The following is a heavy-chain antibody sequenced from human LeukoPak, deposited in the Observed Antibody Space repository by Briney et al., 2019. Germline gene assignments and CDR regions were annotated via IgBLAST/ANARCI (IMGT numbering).Heavy chain of an antibody. D-gene: IGHD3-10*01. CDR3: AKPSLIWFGESSNYFDY. V-gene: IGHV3-30*18. J-gene: IGHJ4*02. CDR2: ISYDGSNN. CDR1: GFTFSSYG. Sequence: GGSLRLSCAASGFTFSSYGMHWVRQAPGKGLEWVAVISYDGSNNYYADSVKGRFTISRDNSKNTMYLQMNSLRAEDTAVYYCAKPSLIWFGESSNYFDYWGQGTLVTVSS.